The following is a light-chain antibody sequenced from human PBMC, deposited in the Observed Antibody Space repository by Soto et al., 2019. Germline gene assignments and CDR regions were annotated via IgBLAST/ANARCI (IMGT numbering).Light chain of an antibody. J-gene: IGKJ5*01. CDR1: QSVSSY. Sequence: EIVLTQSPATLSLSPGERATLSCRASQSVSSYLAWYQQKPGQAPRLLIYDASNRATGIPARFSGSGSGTDFTLTISSPEPEDFAVYYCQQRSNWPPITLGQGTRLEIK. CDR3: QQRSNWPPIT. V-gene: IGKV3-11*01. CDR2: DAS.